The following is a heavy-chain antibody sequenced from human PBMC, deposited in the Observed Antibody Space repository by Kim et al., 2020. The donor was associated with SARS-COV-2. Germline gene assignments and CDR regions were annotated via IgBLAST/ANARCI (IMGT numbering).Heavy chain of an antibody. J-gene: IGHJ5*02. CDR2: IVLGSGNT. CDR1: GFTFTTTA. D-gene: IGHD3-10*01. V-gene: IGHV1-58*01. CDR3: ATDGQDYYGSGSQYGLARFDP. Sequence: SVKVSCKASGFTFTTTAVQWVRQARGQRPEWIGWIVLGSGNTKSAQQFHERVTMTRDMSTSTAYLELRSVKPEDTAVYYCATDGQDYYGSGSQYGLARFDPWGQGTLVTVSS.